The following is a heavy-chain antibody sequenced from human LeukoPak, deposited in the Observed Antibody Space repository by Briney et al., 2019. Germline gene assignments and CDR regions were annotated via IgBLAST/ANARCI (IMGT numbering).Heavy chain of an antibody. CDR1: GFTFSSYG. D-gene: IGHD3-10*01. CDR3: AKGDGSGSYYY. Sequence: GGSLRLSCAASGFTFSSYGMHWVRQAPGKGLEWVAVISYDGSNKYYADSVKGRFTISRDNSKNTLYLQMNSLRAEDTAVYYCAKGDGSGSYYYWGQGTLVTVSS. CDR2: ISYDGSNK. V-gene: IGHV3-30*18. J-gene: IGHJ4*02.